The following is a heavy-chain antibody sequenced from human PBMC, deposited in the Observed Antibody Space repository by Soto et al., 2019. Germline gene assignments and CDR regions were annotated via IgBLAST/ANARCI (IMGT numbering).Heavy chain of an antibody. CDR1: GFTFSSYG. CDR3: AKDDASTVFDY. V-gene: IGHV3-30*18. D-gene: IGHD1-26*01. J-gene: IGHJ4*02. Sequence: QVQLVESGGGVVQPGRSLRLSCAASGFTFSSYGMHWVRQAPGKGLEGVAVISYDGSNKYYADSVKGRFTISRDNSKNTLYLQMNSLRAEDTAVYYCAKDDASTVFDYLGQGTLVTVSS. CDR2: ISYDGSNK.